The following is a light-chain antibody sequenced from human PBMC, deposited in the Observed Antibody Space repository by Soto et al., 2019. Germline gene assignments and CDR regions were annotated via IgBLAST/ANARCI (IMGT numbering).Light chain of an antibody. CDR3: QQYGSSLTWT. V-gene: IGKV3-20*01. CDR2: DAS. CDR1: QSVSRY. J-gene: IGKJ1*01. Sequence: DIVLTQSPATLSLSPGERATLSCRASQSVSRYLAWYQQKPGQAPRLLIYDASNRATGIPARFSGSGSGTDFTLTISRLEPEDFAVYYCQQYGSSLTWTFGQGTKVDIK.